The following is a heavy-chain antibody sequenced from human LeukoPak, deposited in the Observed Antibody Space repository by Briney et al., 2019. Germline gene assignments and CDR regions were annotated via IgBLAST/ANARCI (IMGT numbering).Heavy chain of an antibody. CDR3: ARDISAGPAYYYGMDV. D-gene: IGHD3-3*02. Sequence: GGSLRLSCAASGFTFSNSWMSWVRQAPGKGLEWVATIKPDGSAQYYVDSVKGRFTISRDNSKNTLYLQMNSLRAEDTAVYYCARDISAGPAYYYGMDVWGQGTTVTVSS. V-gene: IGHV3-7*01. CDR2: IKPDGSAQ. CDR1: GFTFSNSW. J-gene: IGHJ6*02.